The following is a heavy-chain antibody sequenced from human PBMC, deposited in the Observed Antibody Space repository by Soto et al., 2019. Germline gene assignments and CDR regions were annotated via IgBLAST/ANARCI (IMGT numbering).Heavy chain of an antibody. CDR3: VAGPDHAKSAY. Sequence: SETLSLTCTVSGGSISDLYLSWTRQPPGKGLEWIGYGLRHEFVGTNPSLTNRVTISVDMSKRQFSLRLNSVTAADTAVYYCVAGPDHAKSAYGGKGTLVTVP. J-gene: IGHJ4*01. V-gene: IGHV4-59*11. CDR2: GLRHEFV. CDR1: GGSISDLY.